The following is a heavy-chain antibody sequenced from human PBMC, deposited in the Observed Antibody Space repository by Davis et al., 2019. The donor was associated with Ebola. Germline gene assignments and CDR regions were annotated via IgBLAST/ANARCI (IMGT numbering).Heavy chain of an antibody. V-gene: IGHV3-21*04. CDR1: GFTFSSYT. CDR2: ISSSGSYI. D-gene: IGHD2-2*01. Sequence: GESLKISCAASGFTFSSYTMNWVRQAPGKGLEWVSSISSSGSYIYYADSVKGRFTISRDNSKNTLYLQMNSLRAEDTAVYYCAKGSLGYCISTSCYDEWFDLWGQGTLVTVSS. J-gene: IGHJ5*02. CDR3: AKGSLGYCISTSCYDEWFDL.